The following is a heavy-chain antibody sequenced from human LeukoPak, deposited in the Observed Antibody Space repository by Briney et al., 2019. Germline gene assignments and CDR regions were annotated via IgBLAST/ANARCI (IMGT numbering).Heavy chain of an antibody. V-gene: IGHV4-59*01. CDR1: GGSISSYY. CDR2: IYYSGST. D-gene: IGHD6-6*01. CDR3: AREESSSSRFDY. J-gene: IGHJ4*02. Sequence: SETLYLTCTVSGGSISSYYWSWIRQPPGKGLEWIGYIYYSGSTNYNPSLKSRVTISVDTSKNQFSLKLSSVTAAGTAVCYCAREESSSSRFDYWGQGTLVTVSS.